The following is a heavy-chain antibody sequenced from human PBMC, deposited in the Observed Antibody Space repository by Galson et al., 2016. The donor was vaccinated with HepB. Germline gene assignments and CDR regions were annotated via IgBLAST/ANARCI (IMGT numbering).Heavy chain of an antibody. CDR2: ISGNGGSI. Sequence: SLRLSCAASGLTSSSYAMSWVRQTPGKGLEWVSAISGNGGSIYNADSVKGRFTISRDNSKNTLYLQMNSLRAEDTAVYYCAVARFLEWFTFDSWGQGTLVTVSS. CDR3: AVARFLEWFTFDS. CDR1: GLTSSSYA. D-gene: IGHD3-3*01. V-gene: IGHV3-23*01. J-gene: IGHJ4*02.